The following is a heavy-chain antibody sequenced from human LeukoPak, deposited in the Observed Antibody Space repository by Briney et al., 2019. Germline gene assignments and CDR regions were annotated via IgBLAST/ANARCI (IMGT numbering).Heavy chain of an antibody. V-gene: IGHV4-59*01. CDR3: ARVSQEYYYDSSGYYPTPYFDY. D-gene: IGHD3-22*01. Sequence: SETLSLTCAVYGGSFSGYYWSWIRQPPGKGLEWIGYIYYSGSTNYNPSLKSRVTISVDTSKNQFSLKLSSVTAADTAVYYCARVSQEYYYDSSGYYPTPYFDYWGQGTLVTVSS. CDR2: IYYSGST. J-gene: IGHJ4*02. CDR1: GGSFSGYY.